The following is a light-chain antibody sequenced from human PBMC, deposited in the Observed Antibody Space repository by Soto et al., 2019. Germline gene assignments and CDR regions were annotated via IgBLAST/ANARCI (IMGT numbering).Light chain of an antibody. CDR1: SSDVGAYNY. CDR2: EVS. J-gene: IGLJ3*02. V-gene: IGLV2-14*01. Sequence: HSALTQPASVSGSPGQSITISCTGTSSDVGAYNYVSWYQQHPGKAPKLMIYEVSNRPSGVSNRFSGSKSGNTASLTISGLQAEDEADYYCSSFTSINTWVFGGGTMLTVL. CDR3: SSFTSINTWV.